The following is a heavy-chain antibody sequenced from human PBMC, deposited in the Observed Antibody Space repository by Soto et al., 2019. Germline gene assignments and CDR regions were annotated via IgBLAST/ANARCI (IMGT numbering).Heavy chain of an antibody. CDR2: IYYSGST. J-gene: IGHJ4*02. CDR3: ARDSDLSGYPTY. Sequence: PSETLSLTCTVSGGSISSGGYYWSWIRQHPGKGLEWIGYIYYSGSTYYNPSLKSRVTISVDTSKNQFSLKLSSVTAADTAVYYCARDSDLSGYPTYWGQGTLVTVSS. CDR1: GGSISSGGYY. D-gene: IGHD3-22*01. V-gene: IGHV4-31*03.